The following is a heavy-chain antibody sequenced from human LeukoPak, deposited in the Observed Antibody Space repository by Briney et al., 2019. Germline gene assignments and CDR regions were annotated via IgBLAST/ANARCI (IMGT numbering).Heavy chain of an antibody. CDR3: ARTRLSSDC. V-gene: IGHV3-7*01. Sequence: GGSLGLSCAASGFTFRSYWMTWVRQAPGKGLEWVASIKQDGRDKNYVDSVKGRFTISRDNGKNSLYLQMNSLRDQDTAVYYCARTRLSSDCGAQGPLVTVSS. D-gene: IGHD2/OR15-2a*01. CDR1: GFTFRSYW. CDR2: IKQDGRDK. J-gene: IGHJ4*02.